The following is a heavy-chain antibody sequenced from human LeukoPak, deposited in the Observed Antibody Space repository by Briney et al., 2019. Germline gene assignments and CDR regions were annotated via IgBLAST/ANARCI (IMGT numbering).Heavy chain of an antibody. CDR3: AKAGYSSSWYYYYMDV. V-gene: IGHV3-23*01. Sequence: GGSLRLSCAASGFTFSSYGMSWVRQAPGKGLEWVSAISGSGGSTYYADSVKGRFTISRDNSKNTLYLQMNSLRAEDTAVYYCAKAGYSSSWYYYYMDVWGKGTTVTISS. J-gene: IGHJ6*03. CDR2: ISGSGGST. CDR1: GFTFSSYG. D-gene: IGHD6-13*01.